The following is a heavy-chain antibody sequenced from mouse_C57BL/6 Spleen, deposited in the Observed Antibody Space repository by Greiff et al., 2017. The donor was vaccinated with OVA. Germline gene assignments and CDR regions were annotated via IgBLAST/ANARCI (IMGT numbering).Heavy chain of an antibody. Sequence: DVMLVESGGGLVKPGGSLKLSCAASGFTFSSYAMSWVRQTPEKRLEWVATISDGGSYTYYPDNVKGRFTISRDNAKNNLYLQMSHLKSEDTAMYYCARGGGNYVGFDYWGQGTTLTVSS. CDR3: ARGGGNYVGFDY. CDR1: GFTFSSYA. J-gene: IGHJ2*01. CDR2: ISDGGSYT. D-gene: IGHD2-1*01. V-gene: IGHV5-4*03.